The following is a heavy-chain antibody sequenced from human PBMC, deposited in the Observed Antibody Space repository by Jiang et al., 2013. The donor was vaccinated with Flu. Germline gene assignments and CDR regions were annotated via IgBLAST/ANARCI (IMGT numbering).Heavy chain of an antibody. CDR1: GGSISSSSYY. CDR3: ASDRGYSYYFDY. D-gene: IGHD5-18*01. CDR2: IYYSGST. J-gene: IGHJ4*02. Sequence: GPGLVKPSETLSLTCTVSGGSISSSSYYWGWIRQPPGKGLEWIGSIYYSGSTYYNPSLKSRVTISVDTSKNQFSLKLSSVTAADTAVYYCASDRGYSYYFDYWGQGTLVTVSS. V-gene: IGHV4-39*01.